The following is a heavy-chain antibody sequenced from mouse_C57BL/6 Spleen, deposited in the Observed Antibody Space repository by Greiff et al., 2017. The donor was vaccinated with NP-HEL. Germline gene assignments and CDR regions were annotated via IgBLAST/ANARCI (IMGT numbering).Heavy chain of an antibody. CDR2: INYDGSST. J-gene: IGHJ2*01. CDR1: GFTFSDYY. CDR3: AREGESFDY. Sequence: EVQLVESEGGLVQPGSSMKLSCTASGFTFSDYYMAWVRQVPEKGLEWVANINYDGSSTYYLDSLKSRFIISRDNAKNILYLQMSSLKSEDTATYYCAREGESFDYWGQGTTLTVSS. V-gene: IGHV5-16*01.